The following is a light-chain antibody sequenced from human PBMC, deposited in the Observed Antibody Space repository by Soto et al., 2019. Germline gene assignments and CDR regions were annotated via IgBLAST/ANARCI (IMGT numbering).Light chain of an antibody. CDR1: QTVGSN. CDR2: GAS. Sequence: EIVLTQSPATLSVSPGERASLSCRASQTVGSNLAWYQQKPGQTPRLLIYGASTRAAGIAARFSGSGSGTDFTLTISSLQSEDFAFYYCQQYNTWPITFGQGTRLEIK. V-gene: IGKV3-15*01. CDR3: QQYNTWPIT. J-gene: IGKJ5*01.